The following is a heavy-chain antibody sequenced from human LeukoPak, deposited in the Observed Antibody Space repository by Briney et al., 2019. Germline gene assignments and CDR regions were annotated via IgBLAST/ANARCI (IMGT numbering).Heavy chain of an antibody. V-gene: IGHV5-51*01. CDR2: IYPGDSDT. J-gene: IGHJ6*03. CDR1: GYSFTNYW. D-gene: IGHD1-26*01. Sequence: GESLKISCKGSGYSFTNYWIGWVRQMPGKGLEWMGIIYPGDSDTRYSPSFQGQVTISADKSISTAYLQWSSLKASDTAIYYCARRGLGATIGYYYMDVWGKGTTVTVSS. CDR3: ARRGLGATIGYYYMDV.